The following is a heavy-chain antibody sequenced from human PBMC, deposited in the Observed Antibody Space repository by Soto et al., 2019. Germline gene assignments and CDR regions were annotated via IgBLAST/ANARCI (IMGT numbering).Heavy chain of an antibody. V-gene: IGHV3-23*01. CDR2: ISGSGGST. CDR3: AKDSVLWFGDSPYYYYGMDV. CDR1: GFTFSSYA. J-gene: IGHJ6*02. D-gene: IGHD3-10*01. Sequence: PGGSLRLSCAASGFTFSSYAMSWVRQAPGKGLEWVSAISGSGGSTYYADSVKGRFTISRDNSKNTLYLQMNSLRAEDTAVYYCAKDSVLWFGDSPYYYYGMDVWGQGTTVTVS.